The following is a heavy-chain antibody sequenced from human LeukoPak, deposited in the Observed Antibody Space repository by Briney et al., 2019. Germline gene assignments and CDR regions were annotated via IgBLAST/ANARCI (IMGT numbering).Heavy chain of an antibody. CDR3: ARVRGSYRLIDY. J-gene: IGHJ4*02. V-gene: IGHV3-30-3*01. CDR2: ISYDGSNK. D-gene: IGHD3-16*02. Sequence: QAGGSLRLSCAASGFTFSSYAMHRVRQAPGKGLEWVAVISYDGSNKYYADSVKGRFTISRDNSKNTLYLQMNSLRAEDTAVYYCARVRGSYRLIDYWGQGTLVTVSS. CDR1: GFTFSSYA.